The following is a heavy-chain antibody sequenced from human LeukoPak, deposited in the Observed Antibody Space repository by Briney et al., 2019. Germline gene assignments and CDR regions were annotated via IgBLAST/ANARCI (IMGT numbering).Heavy chain of an antibody. CDR1: GFTFSSYA. J-gene: IGHJ4*02. CDR3: AKVSRSHRYYYFDY. CDR2: ISYDGSNK. Sequence: GRSLRLSCAASGFTFSSYAMHWVRQAPGKGLEWVAVISYDGSNKYYADSVKGRFTISGDNSKNTLYLQMNSLRAEDTAVYYCAKVSRSHRYYYFDYWGQGTLVTVSS. V-gene: IGHV3-30*04. D-gene: IGHD1-1*01.